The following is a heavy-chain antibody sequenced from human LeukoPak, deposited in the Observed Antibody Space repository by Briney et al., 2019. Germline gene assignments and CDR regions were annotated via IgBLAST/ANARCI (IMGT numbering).Heavy chain of an antibody. J-gene: IGHJ5*02. CDR1: GGTFSSYA. CDR2: IIPIFGTA. CDR3: ARLWRTDRHWFDP. D-gene: IGHD1-1*01. Sequence: ASVKVSCKASGGTFSSYAISWVRQAPGQGLEWMGGIIPIFGTANYAQKFQGRVTITADESTSTAYMELSSLRSEDTAVYYYARLWRTDRHWFDPWGQGTLVTASS. V-gene: IGHV1-69*13.